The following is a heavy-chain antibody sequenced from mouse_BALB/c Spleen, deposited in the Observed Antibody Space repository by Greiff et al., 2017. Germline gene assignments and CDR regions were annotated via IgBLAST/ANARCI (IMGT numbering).Heavy chain of an antibody. Sequence: VKLVESGPGLVAPSQSLSITCTVSGFSLTSYGVHWVRQPPGKGLEWLGVIWAGGSTNYNSALMSRLSISKDNSKSQVFLKMNSLQTDDTAMYYCARVRGYGNSYFDYWGQGTTLTVSS. CDR3: ARVRGYGNSYFDY. CDR2: IWAGGST. CDR1: GFSLTSYG. D-gene: IGHD2-1*01. V-gene: IGHV2-9*02. J-gene: IGHJ2*01.